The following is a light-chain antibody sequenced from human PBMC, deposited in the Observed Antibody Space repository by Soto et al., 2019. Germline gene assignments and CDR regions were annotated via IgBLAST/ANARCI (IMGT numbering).Light chain of an antibody. V-gene: IGKV1-27*01. CDR1: QGIYDY. J-gene: IGKJ4*01. CDR2: TAS. Sequence: DIQMTQSPSSLSASVGDRVTITCRASQGIYDYLAWYQQKPGKVPKLLIHTASTLQSGVPSRFSGSGSGTDFTLTISSLQPEDVATYYCQKYNSAPALTFGGGTKVEI. CDR3: QKYNSAPALT.